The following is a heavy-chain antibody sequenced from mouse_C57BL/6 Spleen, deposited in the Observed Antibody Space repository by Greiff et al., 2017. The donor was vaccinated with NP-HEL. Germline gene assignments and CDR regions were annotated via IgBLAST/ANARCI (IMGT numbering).Heavy chain of an antibody. CDR3: ARSGGPPDY. CDR2: IYPGSGNT. V-gene: IGHV1-76*01. CDR1: GYTFTDYY. J-gene: IGHJ2*01. Sequence: VQLQQSGAELVRPGASVKLSCKASGYTFTDYYINWVKQRPGQGLEWIARIYPGSGNTYYNEKFKGKATLTAEKSSSTAYMQLSSLTSEDSAVYFCARSGGPPDYWGQGTTLTVSS. D-gene: IGHD1-1*02.